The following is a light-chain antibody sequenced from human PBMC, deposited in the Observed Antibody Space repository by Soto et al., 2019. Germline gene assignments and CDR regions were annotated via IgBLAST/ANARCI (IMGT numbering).Light chain of an antibody. V-gene: IGLV2-14*01. J-gene: IGLJ2*01. Sequence: QSALTQPASVSGSPGQSITISCTGTSSDVGGYNYVSWYQQHPGKAPKLMIYEVSNRPSGVSNRFSGSKSGNTASLTISGLQAEDEADYYSSSYTSSSTLDVVFGGGTQLTVL. CDR2: EVS. CDR1: SSDVGGYNY. CDR3: SSYTSSSTLDVV.